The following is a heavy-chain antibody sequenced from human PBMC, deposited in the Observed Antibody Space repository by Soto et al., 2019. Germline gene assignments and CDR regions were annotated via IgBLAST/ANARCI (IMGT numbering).Heavy chain of an antibody. D-gene: IGHD5-18*01. CDR2: IIPIFGTA. Sequence: SVKVSCKASGGTFSSYAISWVRQAPGQGLEWMGGIIPIFGTANYAQKFQGRVMITADESTSTAYMELSSLRSEDTAVYYCAWGPDSYGCAFHAFDIWGQGTMVTVSS. J-gene: IGHJ3*02. CDR3: AWGPDSYGCAFHAFDI. V-gene: IGHV1-69*13. CDR1: GGTFSSYA.